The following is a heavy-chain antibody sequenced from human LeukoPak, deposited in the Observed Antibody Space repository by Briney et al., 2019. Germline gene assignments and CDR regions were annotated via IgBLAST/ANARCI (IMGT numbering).Heavy chain of an antibody. CDR2: IVPILRAT. CDR3: ARDLVY. CDR1: GGTFNTYA. V-gene: IGHV1-69*05. J-gene: IGHJ4*02. Sequence: SVKVSCTASGGTFNTYAISWVRQAPGQGLELMGGIVPILRATNYAQKFQGRVTMTTDESTNTAYMELSSLRSDDTAVYYCARDLVYWGQGTLVTVSS.